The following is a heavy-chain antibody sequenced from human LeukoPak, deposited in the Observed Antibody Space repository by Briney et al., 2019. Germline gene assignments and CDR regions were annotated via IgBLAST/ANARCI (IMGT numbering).Heavy chain of an antibody. CDR1: GFTFSSYA. Sequence: PGGSLRLSCAASGFTFSSYAMSWVRQAPGKGLEWVSAISGSGGSTYYADSVKGRFTISRDNSKNTLYLQMNSLGAEDTAVYYCAKDLYGDNSLDYWGQGTLVTVSS. V-gene: IGHV3-23*01. D-gene: IGHD4-23*01. CDR2: ISGSGGST. CDR3: AKDLYGDNSLDY. J-gene: IGHJ4*02.